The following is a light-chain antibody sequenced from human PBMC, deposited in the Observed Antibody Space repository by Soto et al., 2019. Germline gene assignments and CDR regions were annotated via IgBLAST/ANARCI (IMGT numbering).Light chain of an antibody. V-gene: IGKV3-20*01. CDR1: QSVSSSY. Sequence: EIVLTQSPGTLSLSPGERATLSCRASQSVSSSYLAWYQQKPGQAPRLLIYGASRRATDIPDRFSCSGSGTDFTLTISRLEPEDFGVYYCHQYGSSPLYTFGQGTKLEIK. CDR3: HQYGSSPLYT. J-gene: IGKJ2*01. CDR2: GAS.